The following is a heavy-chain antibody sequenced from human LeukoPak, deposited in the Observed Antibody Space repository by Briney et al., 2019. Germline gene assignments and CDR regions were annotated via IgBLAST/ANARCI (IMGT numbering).Heavy chain of an antibody. V-gene: IGHV3-21*01. Sequence: GGSLRLSCAASGFTFSSYSMNWVRQAPGKGLEWVSSISSSTNYIYYADSVKGRFTISRDNAKNSLYLQMNSLRAEDTAVYYCARDTTVTMVRGAPNNGLDVWGQGTTVTVSS. J-gene: IGHJ6*02. CDR3: ARDTTVTMVRGAPNNGLDV. CDR2: ISSSTNYI. D-gene: IGHD3-10*01. CDR1: GFTFSSYS.